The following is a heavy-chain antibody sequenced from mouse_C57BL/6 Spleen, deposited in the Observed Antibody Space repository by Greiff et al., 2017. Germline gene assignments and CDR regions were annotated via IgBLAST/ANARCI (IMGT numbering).Heavy chain of an antibody. CDR3: ARWLYDGYYDSYFDV. CDR1: GYAFSSSW. Sequence: QVQLQQSGPELVKPGASVKISCKASGYAFSSSWMNWVKQRPGKGLEWIGRIYPGDGDANYNGKFKGKATLTADKASSIAYMQLSSLTSDDSAVYFCARWLYDGYYDSYFDVWGTGTTVTVSS. V-gene: IGHV1-82*01. D-gene: IGHD2-3*01. CDR2: IYPGDGDA. J-gene: IGHJ1*03.